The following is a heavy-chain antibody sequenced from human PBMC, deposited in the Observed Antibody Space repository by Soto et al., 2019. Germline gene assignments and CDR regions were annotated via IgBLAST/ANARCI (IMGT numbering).Heavy chain of an antibody. CDR1: GYTFTGYY. J-gene: IGHJ6*02. Sequence: GASVKVSCKASGYTFTGYYMHWVRQAPGQGLEWMGWINPNSGGTNYAQKFQGWVTMTRDTSISTAYMELSRLRSDDTAVYYCARSSGYSYGYFSYYYYYGMDVWGQGTTVTVSS. CDR3: ARSSGYSYGYFSYYYYYGMDV. D-gene: IGHD5-18*01. V-gene: IGHV1-2*04. CDR2: INPNSGGT.